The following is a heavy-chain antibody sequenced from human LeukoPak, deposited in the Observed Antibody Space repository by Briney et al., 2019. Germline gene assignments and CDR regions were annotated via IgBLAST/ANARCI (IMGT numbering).Heavy chain of an antibody. CDR1: GFTFCSYR. Sequence: GGSLRFSCSASGFTFCSYRRHRVGQAPGKGLEWVAVIWYDGSNKYYAGSVKGRFTISRDDSKNTLYLQMNSLRAEDTAVYYCARSIGVDVSFFFYYWGQGDLVTVSS. V-gene: IGHV3-33*01. J-gene: IGHJ4*02. CDR2: IWYDGSNK. D-gene: IGHD6-19*01. CDR3: ARSIGVDVSFFFYY.